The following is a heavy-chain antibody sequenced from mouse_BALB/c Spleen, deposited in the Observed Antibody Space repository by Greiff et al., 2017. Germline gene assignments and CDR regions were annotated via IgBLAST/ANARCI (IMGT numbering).Heavy chain of an antibody. J-gene: IGHJ4*01. CDR2: ILPGSGST. CDR1: GYTFSSYW. D-gene: IGHD2-10*02. V-gene: IGHV1-9*01. CDR3: ARRRYVYAMDY. Sequence: VQLQQSGAELMKPGASVKISCKATGYTFSSYWIEWVKQRPGHGLEWIGEILPGSGSTNYNEKFKGKATFTADTSSNTAYMQLSSLTSEDSAVYYCARRRYVYAMDYWGQGTSVTVSS.